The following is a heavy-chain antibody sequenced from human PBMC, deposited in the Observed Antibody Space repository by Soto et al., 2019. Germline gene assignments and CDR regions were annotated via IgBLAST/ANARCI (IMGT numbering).Heavy chain of an antibody. Sequence: PSETLSLTCAVSGGSISSGGYSWSWIRQPPGKGLEWIGYIYHSGSTYYNPSLESRVTMSVDTPKNQFSLELSSVTAADTAVYYCVSYRGAFYFDHWGQGTLVTVSS. J-gene: IGHJ4*02. CDR1: GGSISSGGYS. D-gene: IGHD1-26*01. CDR3: VSYRGAFYFDH. V-gene: IGHV4-30-2*02. CDR2: IYHSGST.